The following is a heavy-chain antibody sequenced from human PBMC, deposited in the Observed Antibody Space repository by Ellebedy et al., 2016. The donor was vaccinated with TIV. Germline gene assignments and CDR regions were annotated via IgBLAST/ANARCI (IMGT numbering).Heavy chain of an antibody. CDR3: TRDLMASGWFDP. Sequence: MPSETLSLTCTVSGDSLNNYYWSWIRQPPGKGLEWIGYVYSNGNTNYNPSLKSRATISVDTSNNYLYLKLSSVTAADTAIYYCTRDLMASGWFDPWGQGTLVTVSS. CDR1: GDSLNNYY. CDR2: VYSNGNT. V-gene: IGHV4-59*01. D-gene: IGHD3-10*01. J-gene: IGHJ5*02.